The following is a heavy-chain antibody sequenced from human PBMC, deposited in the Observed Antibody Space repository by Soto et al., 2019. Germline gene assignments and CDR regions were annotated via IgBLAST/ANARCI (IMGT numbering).Heavy chain of an antibody. CDR2: ISYDGSNK. Sequence: QVQLVESGGGVVQPGRSLRLSCAASGFTFSSYAMHWVRQAPGKGLEWVAVISYDGSNKYYADSVKGRFTISRDNSKNTLYLQMNSLRAEDTAVYYCAEGYCSGGSCYPPVIGGQGTLVTVSS. V-gene: IGHV3-30-3*02. J-gene: IGHJ4*02. CDR3: AEGYCSGGSCYPPVI. CDR1: GFTFSSYA. D-gene: IGHD2-15*01.